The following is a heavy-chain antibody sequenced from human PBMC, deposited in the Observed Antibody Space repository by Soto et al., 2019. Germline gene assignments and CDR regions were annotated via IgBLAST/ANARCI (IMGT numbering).Heavy chain of an antibody. J-gene: IGHJ6*02. Sequence: EVQLLESGGGLVQPGGSLRLSCAASGFTFSSYAMNWVRQAPGKGLEWVSAISGSGGTTYYADSVKGRFTISRDNSKNMLYLQMNSLRAEDTAVYYCAKEKRYGSGSLHYYGMDVWGQGTTVTVSS. D-gene: IGHD3-10*01. V-gene: IGHV3-23*01. CDR2: ISGSGGTT. CDR3: AKEKRYGSGSLHYYGMDV. CDR1: GFTFSSYA.